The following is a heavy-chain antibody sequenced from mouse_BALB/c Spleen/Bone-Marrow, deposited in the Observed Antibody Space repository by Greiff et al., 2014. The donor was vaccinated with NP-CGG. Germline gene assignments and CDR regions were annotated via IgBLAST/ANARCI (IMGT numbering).Heavy chain of an antibody. CDR2: INPSNGGT. CDR1: GYTFTSYY. J-gene: IGHJ4*01. CDR3: SRGRRDALDY. Sequence: VQLQQSGAELVKPGASVKLSCKASGYTFTSYYMYWVKQRPGQGLEWFGEINPSNGGTNFNEKFKNKATLTVDKSSSTAYMQLSSLTSEDSAAYYCSRGRRDALDYWGQGTSVTASS. V-gene: IGHV1S81*02.